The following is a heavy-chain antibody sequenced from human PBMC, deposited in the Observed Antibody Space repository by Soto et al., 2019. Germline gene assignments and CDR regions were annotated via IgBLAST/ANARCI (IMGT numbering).Heavy chain of an antibody. V-gene: IGHV3-23*01. CDR1: GFTFSSYA. J-gene: IGHJ4*02. CDR3: ARRGSGSYYDY. D-gene: IGHD1-26*01. CDR2: ISGSGDST. Sequence: EVQLLESGGGLVQPGGSLRLSCAASGFTFSSYAMRWVRQAPVKGLEWVSAISGSGDSTYYADSVKGRFTISRDNSNNTLYLQMNSLSAEETAFYYCARRGSGSYYDYWGQGTLGSVSS.